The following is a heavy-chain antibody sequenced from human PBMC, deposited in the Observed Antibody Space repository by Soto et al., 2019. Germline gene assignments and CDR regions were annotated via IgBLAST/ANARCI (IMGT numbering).Heavy chain of an antibody. CDR1: GFTFSDYY. CDR3: AREGEAYDFWSGYYPYWYFDL. J-gene: IGHJ2*01. Sequence: GGSLRLSCAASGFTFSDYYMSWIRQAPGKGLEWVSYISSSGSTIYYADSVKGRFTISRDNAKNSLYLQMNSLRAEDTAVYYCAREGEAYDFWSGYYPYWYFDLWGRGTLVTVSS. D-gene: IGHD3-3*01. V-gene: IGHV3-11*01. CDR2: ISSSGSTI.